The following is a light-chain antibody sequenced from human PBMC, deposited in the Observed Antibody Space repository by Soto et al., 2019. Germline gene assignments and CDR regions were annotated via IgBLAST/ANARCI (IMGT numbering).Light chain of an antibody. CDR1: QSVSSSY. CDR2: GAS. J-gene: IGKJ1*01. CDR3: QQYGSSPPT. Sequence: EIVLTQSPGTLSLSPGERATLSCRASQSVSSSYLAWYQQKPGQAPRLLIYGASSRATGIPDRFSGSGSGTDFTITISRLEPEHFAVYYCQQYGSSPPTFGQGTMVDIK. V-gene: IGKV3-20*01.